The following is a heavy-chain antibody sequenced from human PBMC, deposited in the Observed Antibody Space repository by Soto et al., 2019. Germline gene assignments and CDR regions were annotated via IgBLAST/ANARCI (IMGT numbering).Heavy chain of an antibody. CDR2: IYHSGST. D-gene: IGHD1-26*01. J-gene: IGHJ6*02. Sequence: PSETLSLTCAVSGGSISSSNWWSWVRQPPGKGLEWIGEIYHSGSTNYNPSLKSRVTISVDKSKNQFSLKLSSVTAADTAVYYCARVSGSYYYGMDVSGQGTTVTVSS. CDR1: GGSISSSNW. V-gene: IGHV4-4*02. CDR3: ARVSGSYYYGMDV.